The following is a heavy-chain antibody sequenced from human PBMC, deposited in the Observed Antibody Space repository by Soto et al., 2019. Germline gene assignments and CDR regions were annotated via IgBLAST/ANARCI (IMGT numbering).Heavy chain of an antibody. CDR1: GGSFSGYY. CDR2: INHSGST. Sequence: SETLSLTCAVYGGSFSGYYWSWIRQPPGKGLEWIGEINHSGSTNYNPSLKSRVTISVDTSKNQFPLKLSSVTAADTAVYYCARGWGSSWYRGDNWNDYFDYWGQGTLVTVSS. V-gene: IGHV4-34*01. J-gene: IGHJ4*02. D-gene: IGHD6-13*01. CDR3: ARGWGSSWYRGDNWNDYFDY.